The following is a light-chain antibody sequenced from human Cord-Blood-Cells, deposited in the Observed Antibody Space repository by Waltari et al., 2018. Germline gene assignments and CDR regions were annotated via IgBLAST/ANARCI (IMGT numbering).Light chain of an antibody. V-gene: IGLV2-23*01. CDR2: EGS. J-gene: IGLJ3*02. CDR1: RRDVGSYNF. CDR3: CSYAGSSTWV. Sequence: QSALTQPASVSGSPGQSITISCTGTRRDVGSYNFVSWYQQNPGKAPKLKIYEGSKRPSGVSNRFSGSKSGNTASLTISGLQAEDEADYYCCSYAGSSTWVFGGGTKLTVL.